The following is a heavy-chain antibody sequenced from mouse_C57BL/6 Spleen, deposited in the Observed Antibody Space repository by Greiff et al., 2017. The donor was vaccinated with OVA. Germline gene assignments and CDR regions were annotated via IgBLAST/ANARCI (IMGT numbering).Heavy chain of an antibody. CDR2: INPSTGGT. Sequence: EVKLQESGPELVKPGASVKISCKASGYSFTGYYMNWVKQSPEKSLEWIGEINPSTGGTTYNQKFKAKATLTVDKSSSTAYMQLKSLTSEDSAVYYCARGDGSSWYFDVWGTGTTVTVSS. V-gene: IGHV1-42*01. CDR3: ARGDGSSWYFDV. J-gene: IGHJ1*03. CDR1: GYSFTGYY. D-gene: IGHD1-1*01.